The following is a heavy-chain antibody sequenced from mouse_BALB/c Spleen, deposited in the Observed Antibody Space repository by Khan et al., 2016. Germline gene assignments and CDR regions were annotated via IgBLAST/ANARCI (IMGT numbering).Heavy chain of an antibody. CDR2: IDPYYGGI. V-gene: IGHV1-39*01. D-gene: IGHD1-1*01. J-gene: IGHJ4*01. CDR1: GYSFTGYN. Sequence: VQLQQSGPELVKPGASVKISCKASGYSFTGYNMNWVKQSNGKSLEWIGNIDPYYGGISYNQKFKGKATLTVDKSSSTAYMQLKSLTSEDSAVYYCARSGYGSSYAMDYWGQGTSVTVSS. CDR3: ARSGYGSSYAMDY.